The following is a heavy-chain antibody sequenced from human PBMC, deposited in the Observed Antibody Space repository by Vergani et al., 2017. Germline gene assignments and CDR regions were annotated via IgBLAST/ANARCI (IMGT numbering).Heavy chain of an antibody. CDR3: ARGHPVGSY. J-gene: IGHJ4*02. Sequence: QAQLVESGGGVVQPGSSLRLSCAASGFTFTDYGMHWVRQAPGKGLEWVAVIWSNGVNKYYADSVRGRFTFSRDNSRYTLDLQMDSLRAEDTAVYYCARGHPVGSYWGQGTLVTVSS. CDR2: IWSNGVNK. V-gene: IGHV3-33*01. CDR1: GFTFTDYG. D-gene: IGHD1-26*01.